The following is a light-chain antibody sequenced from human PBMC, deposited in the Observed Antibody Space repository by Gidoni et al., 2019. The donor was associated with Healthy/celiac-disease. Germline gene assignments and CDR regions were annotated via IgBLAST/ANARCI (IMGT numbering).Light chain of an antibody. J-gene: IGKJ1*01. CDR3: QQSTGT. CDR2: GAS. Sequence: EIVLTQSPGTLSLSPGERATLSCSASQSVSSSYLAWYQQKPGQAPRLLIYGASSRATGIPDRFSGSGSGTDFTLTISRLEPEDFAVYYCQQSTGTVGQGTKVEIK. CDR1: QSVSSSY. V-gene: IGKV3-20*01.